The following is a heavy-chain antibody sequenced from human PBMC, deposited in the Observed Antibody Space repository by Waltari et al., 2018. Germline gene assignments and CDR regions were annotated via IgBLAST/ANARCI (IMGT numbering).Heavy chain of an antibody. CDR2: IYESGST. CDR1: GFSIRRVYY. Sequence: QVQLQESGPGLVKPSETLSLTCAVSGFSIRRVYYWGWVRQPPGKGLEWIGSIYESGSTYHNPSLKSRVTISIDTSKNQFSLKLTSVTAADTAMYYCARGPVFKYYYHAFDIWGQGTMVTVSS. CDR3: ARGPVFKYYYHAFDI. V-gene: IGHV4-38-2*01. D-gene: IGHD3-22*01. J-gene: IGHJ3*02.